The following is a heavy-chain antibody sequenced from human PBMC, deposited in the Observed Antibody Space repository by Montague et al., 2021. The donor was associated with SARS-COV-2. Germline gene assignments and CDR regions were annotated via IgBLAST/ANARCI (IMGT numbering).Heavy chain of an antibody. CDR2: IDHSGIT. Sequence: SETLSLTCTVSGGSISSGSCWGWIRQPPGKGLEWIGTIDHSGITXYSPSLKSRVTISLDTSKNQFSLNLDSVTASDTAMYYCARVTSAGACADFYFDYWGQGTLVTVSS. D-gene: IGHD6-13*01. CDR1: GGSISSGSC. J-gene: IGHJ4*02. CDR3: ARVTSAGACADFYFDY. V-gene: IGHV4-38-2*02.